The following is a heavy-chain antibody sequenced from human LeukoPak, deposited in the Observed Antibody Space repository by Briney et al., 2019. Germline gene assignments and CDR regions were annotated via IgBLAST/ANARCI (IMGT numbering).Heavy chain of an antibody. CDR2: IIPIFGTP. J-gene: IGHJ4*02. V-gene: IGHV1-69*05. Sequence: SVKVSCKSSVGSFSSYAISWVRQAPGQGLEWMGGIIPIFGTPNYAQKFQGRVTIITDAPTGTAYMELSSLRSEDTAVYYCARRSRDCSGGSCYAPFDYWGQGTLVTVSS. CDR1: VGSFSSYA. CDR3: ARRSRDCSGGSCYAPFDY. D-gene: IGHD2-15*01.